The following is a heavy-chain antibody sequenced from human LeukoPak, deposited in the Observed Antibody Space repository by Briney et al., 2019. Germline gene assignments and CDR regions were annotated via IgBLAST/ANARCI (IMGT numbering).Heavy chain of an antibody. D-gene: IGHD6-19*01. CDR3: ARGAWGFSIAVAGTLPDY. V-gene: IGHV1-58*02. J-gene: IGHJ4*02. Sequence: TSVKVSCKASGFTFTSSAMQWVRQARGQRLEWIGWIVVGSGNTNYAQKLQGRVTMTTDTSTSTAYMELRSLRSDDTAVYYCARGAWGFSIAVAGTLPDYWGQGTLVTVSS. CDR1: GFTFTSSA. CDR2: IVVGSGNT.